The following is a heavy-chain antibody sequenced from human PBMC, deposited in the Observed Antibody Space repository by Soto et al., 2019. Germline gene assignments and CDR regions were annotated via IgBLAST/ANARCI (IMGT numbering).Heavy chain of an antibody. CDR2: IYNDGTYS. V-gene: IGHV3-74*01. CDR3: TRGPRPISTGTGDY. CDR1: GFIFKMYW. J-gene: IGHJ4*02. Sequence: PVGSLRLSCAASGFIFKMYWMHWVRQSPGKGLVWISRIYNDGTYSDYADSVRGRFTISRDNVNDTLYLQMNNLRAEDSGLYYCTRGPRPISTGTGDYWGQGTQVTVSS. D-gene: IGHD3-10*01.